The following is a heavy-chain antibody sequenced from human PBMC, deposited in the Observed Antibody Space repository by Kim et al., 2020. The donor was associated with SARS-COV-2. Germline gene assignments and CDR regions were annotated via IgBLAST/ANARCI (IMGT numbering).Heavy chain of an antibody. J-gene: IGHJ5*02. Sequence: KSRVTISVDTSKNQFSLKLSSVTAADTAVYYCARGWDIVVVPAASNWFDPWGQGTLVTVSS. CDR3: ARGWDIVVVPAASNWFDP. V-gene: IGHV4-31*02. D-gene: IGHD2-2*01.